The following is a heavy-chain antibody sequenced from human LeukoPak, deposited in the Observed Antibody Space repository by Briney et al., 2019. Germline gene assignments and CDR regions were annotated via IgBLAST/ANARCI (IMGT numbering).Heavy chain of an antibody. D-gene: IGHD5-24*01. CDR1: GFTFSSYS. J-gene: IGHJ4*02. V-gene: IGHV3-21*01. CDR3: ARDGGVDGYNSYFDY. Sequence: KPGGSLRLSCAASGFTFSSYSMNWVRQAPGEGLEWVSSISSRSSNLYYADSVKGRFTISRDNAKNSLYLQMNSLRAEDAALYYCARDGGVDGYNSYFDYWGQGTLVTVSS. CDR2: ISSRSSNL.